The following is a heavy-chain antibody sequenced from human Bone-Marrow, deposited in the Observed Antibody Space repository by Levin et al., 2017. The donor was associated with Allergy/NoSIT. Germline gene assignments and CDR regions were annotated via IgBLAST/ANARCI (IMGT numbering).Heavy chain of an antibody. CDR2: INPNGGMT. CDR1: GHTFIPYS. D-gene: IGHD1-20*01. Sequence: ASVKVSCKTSGHTFIPYSVFWVRQAPGQGLEWMALINPNGGMTNYAQNFQGRVTVTTDTSADTVYMELNSLRFDDTAVYYCALTGNIDTKNNWFDPWGQGTLVTVSS. J-gene: IGHJ5*02. V-gene: IGHV1-46*01. CDR3: ALTGNIDTKNNWFDP.